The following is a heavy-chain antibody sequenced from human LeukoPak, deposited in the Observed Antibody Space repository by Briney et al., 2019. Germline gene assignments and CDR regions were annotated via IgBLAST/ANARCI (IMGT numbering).Heavy chain of an antibody. CDR3: ARSAGVAGIFFYYYYMDV. Sequence: ASVEVSCKASGYTFTSYDINWVRQATGQGLEWMGWMNPNSGNTSYAQKFQGRVTMTRNTSISTAYMELSSLRSEDTAVYYCARSAGVAGIFFYYYYMDVWGKGTTVTVSS. CDR2: MNPNSGNT. D-gene: IGHD6-19*01. V-gene: IGHV1-8*01. J-gene: IGHJ6*03. CDR1: GYTFTSYD.